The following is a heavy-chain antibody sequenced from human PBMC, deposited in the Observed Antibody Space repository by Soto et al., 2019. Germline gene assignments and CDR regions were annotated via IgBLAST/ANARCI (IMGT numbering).Heavy chain of an antibody. CDR3: AKDMKWGGMTTIHYFDS. V-gene: IGHV3-9*01. CDR1: GFTVDDYA. J-gene: IGHJ4*02. D-gene: IGHD4-17*01. Sequence: GGSLRLSCAASGFTVDDYAMHWVRQAPGKGLEWVSGISWNSETIDYADSVKGRFTISRDNAKSSLFLQMNSLRPDDTALYYCAKDMKWGGMTTIHYFDSWGQGTLVTAPQ. CDR2: ISWNSETI.